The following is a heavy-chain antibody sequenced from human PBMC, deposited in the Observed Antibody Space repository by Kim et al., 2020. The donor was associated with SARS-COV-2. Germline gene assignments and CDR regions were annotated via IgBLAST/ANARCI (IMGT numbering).Heavy chain of an antibody. Sequence: AAPVKGRFTISRDDSKNTLYLQMNSLKTEDTAVYYCTTDYYDILTGYSYWGQGTLVTVSS. V-gene: IGHV3-15*01. CDR3: TTDYYDILTGYSY. J-gene: IGHJ4*02. D-gene: IGHD3-9*01.